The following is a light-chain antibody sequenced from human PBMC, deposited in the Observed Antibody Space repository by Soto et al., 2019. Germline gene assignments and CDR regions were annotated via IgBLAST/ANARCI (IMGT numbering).Light chain of an antibody. J-gene: IGKJ1*01. V-gene: IGKV3-15*01. CDR3: QQYNNWPPWT. CDR1: QSVSSN. Sequence: EIVMTQSPATLSVSPGERATLSCRASQSVSSNLAWYQQKPGQAPRLLIYGASTRATGIPARFSGSGSGTEFTLTISSLQSEDFAVCYCQQYNNWPPWTFGQGTKVDI. CDR2: GAS.